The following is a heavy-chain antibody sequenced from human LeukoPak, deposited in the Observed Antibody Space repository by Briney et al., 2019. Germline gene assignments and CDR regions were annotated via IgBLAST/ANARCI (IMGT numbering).Heavy chain of an antibody. CDR2: IYHSGST. Sequence: PSETLSPTCTVSGGSISSGGYYWSWIRQPPGKGLEWIGYIYHSGSTYYNPSLKSRVTISVDTSKNQFSLKLSSVTAADTAVYYCARHITSDHVGAFDIWGQGTMVTVSS. D-gene: IGHD3-16*01. CDR3: ARHITSDHVGAFDI. V-gene: IGHV4-30-2*01. CDR1: GGSISSGGYY. J-gene: IGHJ3*02.